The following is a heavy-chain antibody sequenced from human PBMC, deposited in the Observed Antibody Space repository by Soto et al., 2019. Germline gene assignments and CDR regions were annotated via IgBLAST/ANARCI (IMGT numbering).Heavy chain of an antibody. CDR1: GGSINSSPNY. D-gene: IGHD3-22*01. J-gene: IGHJ5*02. V-gene: IGHV4-39*01. Sequence: PSGTLSLTCSPIGGSINSSPNYCGSISKTPRTALEWIGTIYYSGTTYYNPSLKSRVTISVDTSKNQFSLKLSSVTAADTAVYYCARLYYYDSSGYYPTLPFDPWGQGTLVTVSS. CDR3: ARLYYYDSSGYYPTLPFDP. CDR2: IYYSGTT.